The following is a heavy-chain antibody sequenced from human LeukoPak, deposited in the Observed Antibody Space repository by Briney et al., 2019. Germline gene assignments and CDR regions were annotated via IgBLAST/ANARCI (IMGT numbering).Heavy chain of an antibody. CDR2: ISSDGGST. CDR1: GFTFSSYS. V-gene: IGHV3-64*02. D-gene: IGHD3-16*01. Sequence: GGSLRVSCVASGFTFSSYSMYWVCQALGKGLEYVSAISSDGGSTYYADSVKGRFTISRDNSKNTLYLRMGSLRAEDMAVYYCAKGAYYYYMDVWGKGTTVTVSS. CDR3: AKGAYYYYMDV. J-gene: IGHJ6*03.